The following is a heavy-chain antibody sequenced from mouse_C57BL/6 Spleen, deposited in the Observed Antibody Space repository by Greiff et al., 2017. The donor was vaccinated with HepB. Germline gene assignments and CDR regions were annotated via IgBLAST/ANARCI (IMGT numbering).Heavy chain of an antibody. V-gene: IGHV1-4*01. CDR1: GYTFTSYS. CDR3: AKADYGLDY. CDR2: INPSSGYT. D-gene: IGHD1-1*02. Sequence: VKLQESGAELARPGASVKMSCKASGYTFTSYSMHWVKQRPGQGLEWIGYINPSSGYTKYNQKFKYKATLTADKSSSTAYMQLSSLTSEDSAVYNCAKADYGLDYWGQGTTLTVSS. J-gene: IGHJ2*01.